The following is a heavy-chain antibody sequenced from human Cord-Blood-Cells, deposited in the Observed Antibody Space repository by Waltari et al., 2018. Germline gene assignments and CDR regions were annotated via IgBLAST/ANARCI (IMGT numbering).Heavy chain of an antibody. J-gene: IGHJ3*02. V-gene: IGHV4-34*01. CDR1: GGSSGGYF. CDR3: ARGRIVVVPAADAFDI. Sequence: QVQLQQRGAGLLTASQTLSLTCAVYGGSSGGYFCSWTRKPPGKGLEWIGEINHSGSTNYNPSLKSRVTISVDTSKNQFSLKLSSVTAAETAVYYCARGRIVVVPAADAFDIWGQGTMVTVSS. D-gene: IGHD2-2*01. CDR2: INHSGST.